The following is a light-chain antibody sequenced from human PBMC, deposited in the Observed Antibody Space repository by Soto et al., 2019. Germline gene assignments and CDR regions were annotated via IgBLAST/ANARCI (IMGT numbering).Light chain of an antibody. CDR1: QSVSSSF. CDR2: AAS. J-gene: IGKJ2*01. Sequence: EIVLTQSPATLSLSPGERGTLSCRASQSVSSSFLAWYQQKPGQAPRLLIYAASSRATCIPDRFSGSGSGTDFSLTISRLEPEDSAVYYCQQYGSSPLYTFGQGTKLEIK. V-gene: IGKV3-20*01. CDR3: QQYGSSPLYT.